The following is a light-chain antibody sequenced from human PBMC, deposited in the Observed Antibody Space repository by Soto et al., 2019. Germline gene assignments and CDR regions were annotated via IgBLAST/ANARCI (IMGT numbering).Light chain of an antibody. J-gene: IGLJ2*01. CDR2: DVN. Sequence: QSALTQPHSVSGSPGQSVTISCTGTSSDVGGYIFVSWYQQRPGKAPKLMIYDVNKRPSGVPDRFSGSKSGNTASLTLSGLQAEDEADYYCSSYTSSSTLVFGGGTQLTVL. CDR1: SSDVGGYIF. V-gene: IGLV2-11*01. CDR3: SSYTSSSTLV.